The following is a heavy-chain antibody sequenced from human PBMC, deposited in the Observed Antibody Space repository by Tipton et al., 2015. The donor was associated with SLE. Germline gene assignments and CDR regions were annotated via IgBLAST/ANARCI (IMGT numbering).Heavy chain of an antibody. D-gene: IGHD3-22*01. Sequence: SLRLSCAASRLTFSSYEMNWVRQAPGKGLEWVSYISSSDSTIYYAESVRGRFTISRDNAQNSVFLQMNSLRAEDTAVYYCARGRFYDTKWGQGTLVIVSA. J-gene: IGHJ4*02. CDR2: ISSSDSTI. CDR1: RLTFSSYE. CDR3: ARGRFYDTK. V-gene: IGHV3-48*03.